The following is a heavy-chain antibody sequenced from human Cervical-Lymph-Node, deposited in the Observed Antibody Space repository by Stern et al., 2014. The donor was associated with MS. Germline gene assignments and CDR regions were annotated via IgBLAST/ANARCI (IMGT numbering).Heavy chain of an antibody. CDR1: GFTFSSYG. D-gene: IGHD2-2*01. V-gene: IGHV3-30*18. CDR3: AKESGYQLLLRFAY. J-gene: IGHJ4*02. Sequence: VQLVESGGGVVQPGRSLRLSCAASGFTFSSYGMHWVRQAPGKGLEWVAVISYDVSNKYYADSVKGRFTISRDNSKNTLYLQMNSLRAEDTAVYYCAKESGYQLLLRFAYWGQGTLVTVSS. CDR2: ISYDVSNK.